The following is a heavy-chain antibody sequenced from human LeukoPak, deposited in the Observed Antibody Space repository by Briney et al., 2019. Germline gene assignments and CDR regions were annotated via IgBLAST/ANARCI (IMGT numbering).Heavy chain of an antibody. J-gene: IGHJ4*02. CDR1: GVSMSSYS. D-gene: IGHD3-10*01. CDR2: IYYNGRA. Sequence: SETLSLTCTVSGVSMSSYSWTWIRQPPGKGLEWIACIYYNGRANYNPSLKGRIMLSIATSKNQFSLNLSSVTAADTAVYYCARAGDHYGSDYWGQGTLVTVSS. CDR3: ARAGDHYGSDY. V-gene: IGHV4-59*01.